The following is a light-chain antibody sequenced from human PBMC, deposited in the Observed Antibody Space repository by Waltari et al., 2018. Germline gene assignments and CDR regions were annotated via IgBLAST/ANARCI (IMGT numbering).Light chain of an antibody. CDR2: EAS. CDR1: QSISNN. Sequence: EIVMTQSPATLSVSPGDRATLSCSASQSISNNLAGYQQKPGQAPRLLIYEASTRATGIPARFTGSGSETEFTLTISSLQSEDFAVYYCQHNNHWPYTFGQGTKLEI. V-gene: IGKV3-15*01. J-gene: IGKJ2*01. CDR3: QHNNHWPYT.